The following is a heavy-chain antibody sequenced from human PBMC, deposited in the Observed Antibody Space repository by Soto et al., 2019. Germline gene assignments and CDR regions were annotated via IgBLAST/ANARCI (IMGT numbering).Heavy chain of an antibody. J-gene: IGHJ4*02. CDR1: GFTFSSYD. CDR3: TRFKIEGYDYVWGNHRYQNFDY. D-gene: IGHD3-16*02. Sequence: GGSLRLSCAASGFTFSSYDMHWVRQAPGKGLEWVALISYDGSNKYYADSVKGRFTISRDNSENTLYLQISSLRVEDTALYYCTRFKIEGYDYVWGNHRYQNFDYWGQGTLVTVSS. CDR2: ISYDGSNK. V-gene: IGHV3-30*03.